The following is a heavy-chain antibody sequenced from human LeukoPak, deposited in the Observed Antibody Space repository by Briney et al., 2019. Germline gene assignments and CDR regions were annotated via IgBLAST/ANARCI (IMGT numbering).Heavy chain of an antibody. CDR1: GGSISSSSSY. CDR2: IYYSGST. J-gene: IGHJ4*02. Sequence: SETLSLTCTVSGGSISSSSSYWGWIRQPPGKGLEWIGNIYYSGSTYYNPSLKSRATISLDTSKNQFSLKLSSVTAADTAVYYCARRLIAAADSYYFDYWGQGTLVTVSS. CDR3: ARRLIAAADSYYFDY. D-gene: IGHD6-13*01. V-gene: IGHV4-39*01.